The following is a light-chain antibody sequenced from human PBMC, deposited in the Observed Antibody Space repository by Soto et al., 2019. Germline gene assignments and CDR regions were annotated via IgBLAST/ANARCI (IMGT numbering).Light chain of an antibody. CDR3: CSYAGSSTFYV. CDR1: SSDVGGYNL. CDR2: EVS. J-gene: IGLJ1*01. V-gene: IGLV2-23*02. Sequence: QSLLTQPASVSGSPGQSITLSCTGTSSDVGGYNLVSWYQQHPGKAPKLMIYEVSKRPSGVSNRFSGSKSGNTASLTISGLQAEDEADYYCCSYAGSSTFYVFGTGTKVTVL.